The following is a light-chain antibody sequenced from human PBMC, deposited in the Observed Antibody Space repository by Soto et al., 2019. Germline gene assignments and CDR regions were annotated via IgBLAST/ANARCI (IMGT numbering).Light chain of an antibody. J-gene: IGKJ2*01. CDR2: TAS. V-gene: IGKV1-5*03. Sequence: DIQLTQSPSTLSASVGDRVTITCRASQSIGSWLAWYQQTPGQAPKLLIYTASHLHSGVPSRFSGSGFGTEFTLTISSLQPDDFATYYCQLCYIFPYTFGQGTKVEIK. CDR3: QLCYIFPYT. CDR1: QSIGSW.